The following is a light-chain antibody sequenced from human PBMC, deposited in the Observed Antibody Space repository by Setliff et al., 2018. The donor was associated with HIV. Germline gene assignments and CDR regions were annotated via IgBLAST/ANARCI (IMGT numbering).Light chain of an antibody. CDR1: SSDVGGYNF. CDR3: SSYTSTRALL. CDR2: DVT. J-gene: IGLJ2*01. V-gene: IGLV2-14*03. Sequence: QSVLTQPASVSGSPGQSVTISCTGTSSDVGGYNFVSWYQQHPGKTPELLIYDVTNRPSGVSDRFSGSKSGNTASLTISGLQPEDEAGYYCSSYTSTRALLFGGGTKVTVL.